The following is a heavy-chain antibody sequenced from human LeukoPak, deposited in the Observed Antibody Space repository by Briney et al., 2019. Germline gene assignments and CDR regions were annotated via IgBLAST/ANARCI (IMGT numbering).Heavy chain of an antibody. J-gene: IGHJ4*02. CDR2: INHSGST. Sequence: SETLSLTCAVYGGSFSGYYWSWIRQPPGKGLEWIGEINHSGSTNYNPSLKSRVTISVDTSKNQFSLKLSSVTAADTAVYYCARLGSYLADYWGQGTLVTVSS. CDR1: GGSFSGYY. CDR3: ARLGSYLADY. V-gene: IGHV4-34*01. D-gene: IGHD1-26*01.